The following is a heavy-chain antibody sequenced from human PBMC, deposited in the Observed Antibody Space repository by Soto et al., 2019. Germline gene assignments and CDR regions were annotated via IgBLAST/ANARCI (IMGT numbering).Heavy chain of an antibody. D-gene: IGHD3-10*01. CDR3: AGVPYYYGSGGRNWYFDL. CDR1: GGTFSSYT. Sequence: QVQLVHSGAEVKKPGSSVKVSCKASGGTFSSYTISWVRQAPGQGLEWMGRIIPILGIANYAQKFQGRVTITADKSTSTAYMELSSLRSEDTAVYYCAGVPYYYGSGGRNWYFDLWGRGTLVTVSS. J-gene: IGHJ2*01. V-gene: IGHV1-69*02. CDR2: IIPILGIA.